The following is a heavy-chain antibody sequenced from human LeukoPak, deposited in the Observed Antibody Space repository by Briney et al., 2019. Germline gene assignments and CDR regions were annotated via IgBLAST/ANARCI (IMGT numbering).Heavy chain of an antibody. Sequence: SETLSLTCTVSGGSISSSSYYWGWIRQPPGKGLEWIGSIYYSGSTYYNPSLKSRVTISVDTSKNQFSLKLSSVTAADTAVYYLATAPDIVVVVAATGGAFDIWGQGTMVTVSS. J-gene: IGHJ3*02. D-gene: IGHD2-15*01. CDR1: GGSISSSSYY. CDR2: IYYSGST. V-gene: IGHV4-39*01. CDR3: ATAPDIVVVVAATGGAFDI.